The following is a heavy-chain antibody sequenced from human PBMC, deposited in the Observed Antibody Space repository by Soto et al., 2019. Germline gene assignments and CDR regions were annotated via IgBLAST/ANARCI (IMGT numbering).Heavy chain of an antibody. CDR1: GFSLSTSGMR. J-gene: IGHJ4*02. Sequence: SGPTLVNPTQTLTLTCTFSGFSLSTSGMRVSWIRQPPGKALEWLARIDWDDDKFYSTSLKTRLTISKDTSKNQVVLTMTNMDPVDTATYYCARIPDSSGWYYFDYWGQGTLVTVPS. D-gene: IGHD6-19*01. V-gene: IGHV2-70*04. CDR2: IDWDDDK. CDR3: ARIPDSSGWYYFDY.